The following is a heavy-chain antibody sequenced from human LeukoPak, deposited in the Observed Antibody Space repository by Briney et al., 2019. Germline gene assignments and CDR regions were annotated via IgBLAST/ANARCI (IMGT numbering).Heavy chain of an antibody. CDR2: INHSGST. V-gene: IGHV4-34*01. CDR1: GGSFSGYY. J-gene: IGHJ4*02. D-gene: IGHD5-24*01. CDR3: ARGGKRWPQLGGYYFDY. Sequence: SETLSLTCAVYGGSFSGYYWSWIRQPPGKGLEWIGEINHSGSTNYNPSLKSRVTISVDTSKNQFSLKLSSVTAADTAVYYCARGGKRWPQLGGYYFDYWGQGTLVTVSS.